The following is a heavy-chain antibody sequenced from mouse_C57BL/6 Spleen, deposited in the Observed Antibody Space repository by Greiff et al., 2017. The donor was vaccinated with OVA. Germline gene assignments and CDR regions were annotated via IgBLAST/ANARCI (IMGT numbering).Heavy chain of an antibody. CDR1: GYTFTSYW. CDR3: ASYSNYDAMDY. D-gene: IGHD2-5*01. J-gene: IGHJ4*01. Sequence: VQLQQPGAELVRPGSSVKLSCKASGYTFTSYWMHWVKQRPIQGLEWIGNIDPSDSETHYNQKFKDKATLTVDKSSSTAYMQLSSLTSEDSAVYYCASYSNYDAMDYWGQGTSVTVSS. CDR2: IDPSDSET. V-gene: IGHV1-52*01.